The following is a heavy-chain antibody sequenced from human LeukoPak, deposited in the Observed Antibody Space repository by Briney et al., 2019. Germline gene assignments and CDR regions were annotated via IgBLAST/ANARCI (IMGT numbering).Heavy chain of an antibody. J-gene: IGHJ4*02. D-gene: IGHD6-13*01. CDR1: GFTFSDYY. CDR2: ISSSGSTI. V-gene: IGHV3-11*01. Sequence: GGSLRLSCAASGFTFSDYYMSWIRQAPGKGLEWVSYISSSGSTIYYADSVKGRFTISRDNAKNSLYLQVNSLRVEDTAVYYCAKSARTEQQLANLDYWGQGTLVTVSS. CDR3: AKSARTEQQLANLDY.